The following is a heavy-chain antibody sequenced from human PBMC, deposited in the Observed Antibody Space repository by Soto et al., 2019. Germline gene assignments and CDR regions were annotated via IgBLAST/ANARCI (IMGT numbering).Heavy chain of an antibody. V-gene: IGHV3-23*03. CDR2: IYSGGST. CDR1: GFTFSTYA. Sequence: EVQLLESGGGLVQPGGSLRLSCVGSGFTFSTYAMSWVRQAPGKGLEWVSVIYSGGSTYYADSVKGRFTISRDNSKNTLYLQMNSLRAEDTAVYYCARGVLGDYVSFFDYWGQGTLVTVSS. CDR3: ARGVLGDYVSFFDY. J-gene: IGHJ4*02. D-gene: IGHD4-17*01.